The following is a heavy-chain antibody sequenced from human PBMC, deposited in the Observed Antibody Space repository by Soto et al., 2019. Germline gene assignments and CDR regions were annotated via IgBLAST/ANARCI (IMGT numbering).Heavy chain of an antibody. J-gene: IGHJ6*02. Sequence: ASVKFSCKASGYTFTSYGISWVRQAPGQGLEWMGWISAYNGNTNYAQKLQGRVTMTTDTSTSTAYMELRSLRSDDTAVYYCARAERPPYYYGMDVWGQGTTVTVSS. CDR3: ARAERPPYYYGMDV. CDR2: ISAYNGNT. CDR1: GYTFTSYG. V-gene: IGHV1-18*04.